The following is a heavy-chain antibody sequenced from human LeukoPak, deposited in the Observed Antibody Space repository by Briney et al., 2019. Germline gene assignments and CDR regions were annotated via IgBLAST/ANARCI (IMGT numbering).Heavy chain of an antibody. V-gene: IGHV3-66*02. Sequence: PGGSLRLSCAASGFTVSSNYMSWVRQAPGKGLEWVSVIYSGGSTYYADSVKGRFTISRDNSKNTLYLQMNSLRAEDTAVYYCARAEWDISGWYGGFALDYWGQGTLVTVSS. CDR1: GFTVSSNY. CDR3: ARAEWDISGWYGGFALDY. J-gene: IGHJ4*02. CDR2: IYSGGST. D-gene: IGHD6-19*01.